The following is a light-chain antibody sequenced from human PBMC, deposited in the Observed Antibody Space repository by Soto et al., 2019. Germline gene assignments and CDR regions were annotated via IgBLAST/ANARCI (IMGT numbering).Light chain of an antibody. Sequence: VLTQSPGTLSLSPGERATLSCRASQSVGRNYLAWYHQKPGQTPRLLIYNASTRATGIPDRFSGSGSGTDFTLTISSLEPADFAVYYCHQYAYAPLTFGGGTKVEIK. V-gene: IGKV3-20*01. CDR3: HQYAYAPLT. CDR2: NAS. J-gene: IGKJ4*01. CDR1: QSVGRNY.